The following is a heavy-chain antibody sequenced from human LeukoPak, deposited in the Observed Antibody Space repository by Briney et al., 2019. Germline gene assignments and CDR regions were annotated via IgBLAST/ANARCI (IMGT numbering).Heavy chain of an antibody. CDR3: TRDLMDYDVSTGLHHYYMDV. CDR2: INTDGSST. D-gene: IGHD3-9*01. J-gene: IGHJ6*02. CDR1: GFTFSSYW. V-gene: IGHV3-74*01. Sequence: GGSLRLSCAASGFTFSSYWMHRVRQAPGKGLVWVSRINTDGSSTSYADSVKGRFTISRDNAKNTLYLQMNTLRVEDTAVYYCTRDLMDYDVSTGLHHYYMDVWGQGTTVTVSS.